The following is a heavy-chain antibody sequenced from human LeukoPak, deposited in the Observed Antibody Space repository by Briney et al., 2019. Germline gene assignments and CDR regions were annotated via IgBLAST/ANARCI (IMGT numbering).Heavy chain of an antibody. CDR1: GFTFSSYS. D-gene: IGHD3-10*01. CDR3: ARAHYYGSGSYFDY. V-gene: IGHV3-48*04. J-gene: IGHJ4*02. Sequence: PGGSLRLSCAASGFTFSSYSMNWVRQAPGKGLEWVSYISSSSSTIYYADSVKGRFTISRDNAKNSLYLQMNSLRAEDTAVYYCARAHYYGSGSYFDYWGQGTLVTVSS. CDR2: ISSSSSTI.